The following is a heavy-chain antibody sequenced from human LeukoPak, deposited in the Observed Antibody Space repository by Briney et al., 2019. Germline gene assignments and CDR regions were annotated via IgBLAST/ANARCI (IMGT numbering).Heavy chain of an antibody. CDR1: GGSISSYY. J-gene: IGHJ3*02. Sequence: SETLSLTCTVSGGSISSYYWSWIRQPPGKGLEWIGYIYYSGSTNYNPSLKSRVTISVDTSKNQFSLKLSSVTAADTAVYYCARVVRGVIIYDAFDIWGQGTMVTVSS. CDR3: ARVVRGVIIYDAFDI. D-gene: IGHD3-10*01. V-gene: IGHV4-59*01. CDR2: IYYSGST.